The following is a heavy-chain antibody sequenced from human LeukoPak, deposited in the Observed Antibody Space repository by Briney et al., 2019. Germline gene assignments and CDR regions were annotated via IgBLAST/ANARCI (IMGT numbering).Heavy chain of an antibody. V-gene: IGHV4-59*08. D-gene: IGHD3-3*01. CDR2: IYYSGST. J-gene: IGHJ4*02. CDR3: ARVAYYDFWSGYYTGLNYFDY. Sequence: PSETLSLTCTVSGGSISSYYWSWIRQPPGKGLEWIGYIYYSGSTNYNPSLKSRVTISVATSKNQFSLKLSSVTAADTAVYYCARVAYYDFWSGYYTGLNYFDYWGQGTLVTVSS. CDR1: GGSISSYY.